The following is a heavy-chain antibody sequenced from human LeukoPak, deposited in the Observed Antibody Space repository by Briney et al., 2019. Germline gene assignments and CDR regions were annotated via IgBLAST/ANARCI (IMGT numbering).Heavy chain of an antibody. CDR3: ARIQPRIAAAFDY. CDR2: INPNSGGT. J-gene: IGHJ4*02. D-gene: IGHD6-13*01. CDR1: GYTFTGYY. Sequence: GASVKVSCKASGYTFTGYYMHWVRQAPGQGLEWMGWINPNSGGTNYAQKFQGRVTITRDTSISTAYMELSRLRSDDTAVYYCARIQPRIAAAFDYWGQGTLVTVSS. V-gene: IGHV1-2*02.